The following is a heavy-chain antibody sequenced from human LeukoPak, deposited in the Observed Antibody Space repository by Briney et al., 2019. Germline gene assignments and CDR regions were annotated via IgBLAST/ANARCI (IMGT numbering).Heavy chain of an antibody. V-gene: IGHV1-46*01. Sequence: GGSVKVSCKASGDISSSDYIHWVRQAPGQGLEWMGTINPSGGNTGYAQKFHGRVSMTRDTSTSTVYVDLSSLKSEDTAMYYCAREVVGTTIKNFDSWGQGTLVTVSS. CDR3: AREVVGTTIKNFDS. CDR2: INPSGGNT. CDR1: GDISSSDY. J-gene: IGHJ4*02. D-gene: IGHD4-11*01.